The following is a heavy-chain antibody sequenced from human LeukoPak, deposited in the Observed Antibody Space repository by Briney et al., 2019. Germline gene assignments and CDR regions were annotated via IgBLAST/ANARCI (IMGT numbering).Heavy chain of an antibody. J-gene: IGHJ3*02. CDR2: INPNSGGT. CDR3: ARDLDYYGSGSFFNI. Sequence: ASLKVSCKAAGYTFTGYYMHWVRQAPGQGLEWMGWINPNSGGTNYAQKFQGRVTMTRDTSITTAYMELSRPRSDDTAVYYCARDLDYYGSGSFFNIWVQGTMVTVSS. V-gene: IGHV1-2*02. D-gene: IGHD3-10*01. CDR1: GYTFTGYY.